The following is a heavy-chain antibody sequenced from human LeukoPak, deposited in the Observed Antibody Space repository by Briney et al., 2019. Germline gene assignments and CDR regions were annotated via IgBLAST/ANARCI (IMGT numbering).Heavy chain of an antibody. CDR2: ISFDGSKR. V-gene: IGHV3-30*04. J-gene: IGHJ4*02. CDR1: GFIFPDYV. Sequence: GGSLRLSCAASGFIFPDYVLHWVRQAPGKGLEWVAIISFDGSKRHADSVKGRFTISGDNSKHTLYLQMNSLRVEDTGVYYCGRDDNWGRGTLVTVSS. CDR3: GRDDN.